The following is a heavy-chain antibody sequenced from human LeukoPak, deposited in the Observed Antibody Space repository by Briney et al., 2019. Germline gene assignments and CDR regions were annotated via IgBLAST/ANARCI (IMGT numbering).Heavy chain of an antibody. CDR2: IYYSGST. V-gene: IGHV4-59*01. D-gene: IGHD6-19*01. Sequence: SETLSLTCTVSGGSISSYYWSWIRQPPGKGLEWIGYIYYSGSTNYNPSLKSRVTISVDTSKSQFSLKLSSVTAADTAVYYCAREGYSSGWYGSLGYWGQGTLVTVST. J-gene: IGHJ4*02. CDR3: AREGYSSGWYGSLGY. CDR1: GGSISSYY.